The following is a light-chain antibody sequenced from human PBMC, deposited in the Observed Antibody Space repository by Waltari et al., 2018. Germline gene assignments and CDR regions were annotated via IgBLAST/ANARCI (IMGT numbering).Light chain of an antibody. Sequence: QSVLTQPPSLSGAPGQRVPMPCTGSSSKIGAGYGVQWTQQFPVTSPNLHIYYNTNRPSGVPARFSVSKSGTSASLAITGLQAEDEADYYCQSYDSSLRGFYVFGTGTKVTV. CDR1: SSKIGAGYG. CDR2: YNT. CDR3: QSYDSSLRGFYV. V-gene: IGLV1-40*01. J-gene: IGLJ1*01.